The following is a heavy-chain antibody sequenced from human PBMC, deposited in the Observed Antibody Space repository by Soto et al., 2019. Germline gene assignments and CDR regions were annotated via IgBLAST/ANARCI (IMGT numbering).Heavy chain of an antibody. J-gene: IGHJ6*02. D-gene: IGHD2-15*01. V-gene: IGHV1-69*12. CDR2: IIPIFGTA. CDR1: GGTFSSYA. CDR3: ARDECSGGSCYSSYYYYGMDV. Sequence: QVQLVQSGAEVKKPGSSVKVSCKASGGTFSSYAISWVRQAPGQGLEWMGGIIPIFGTANYAQKFQGRVTITAEESTSTAYMELSSLRSEDTAVYYCARDECSGGSCYSSYYYYGMDVWGQGTTVTVSS.